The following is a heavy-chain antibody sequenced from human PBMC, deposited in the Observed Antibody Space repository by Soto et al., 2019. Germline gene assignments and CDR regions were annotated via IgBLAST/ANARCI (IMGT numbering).Heavy chain of an antibody. CDR2: ISYDGSNK. V-gene: IGHV3-30-3*01. J-gene: IGHJ4*02. Sequence: QVQLVESGGGVVQPGRSLRLSCAASGFTFSSYAMHWVRQAPGKGLEWVAVISYDGSNKYYADSVKGRFTISRDNSKNTLYLQMTGLRAEDTAVYYCASPRLSSDGTTPIDYWGQGTLVTVSS. CDR3: ASPRLSSDGTTPIDY. CDR1: GFTFSSYA. D-gene: IGHD1-1*01.